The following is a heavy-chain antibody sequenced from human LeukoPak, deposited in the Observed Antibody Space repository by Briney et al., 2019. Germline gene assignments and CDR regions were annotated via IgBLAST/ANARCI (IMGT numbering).Heavy chain of an antibody. CDR3: ARHERYYYGSGSYSSFDY. CDR1: GFTFSRYW. J-gene: IGHJ4*02. Sequence: GGSLRLSCAASGFTFSRYWMSWVRQAPGKGLEWVANIKQDGSEKYYVDSVKGRFTISRDNAKNSLYLQMNSLRAEDTAVYYCARHERYYYGSGSYSSFDYWGQGTLVTVSS. CDR2: IKQDGSEK. D-gene: IGHD3-10*01. V-gene: IGHV3-7*01.